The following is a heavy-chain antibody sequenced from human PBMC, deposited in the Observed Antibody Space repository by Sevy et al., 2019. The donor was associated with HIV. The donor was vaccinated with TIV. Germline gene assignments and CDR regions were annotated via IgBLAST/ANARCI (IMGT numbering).Heavy chain of an antibody. J-gene: IGHJ4*02. V-gene: IGHV3-15*01. CDR1: GFSFTNAW. D-gene: IGHD4-4*01. CDR2: FKSKTDGGTI. CDR3: TTLYSAAFDN. Sequence: GGSLRLSCVASGFSFTNAWMSWVSQAPGKGLEWVGRFKSKTDGGTIDYATPVKGRFTISRDDAKNMLYLQMNSLKTEDTALYYCTTLYSAAFDNWGQGTLVTVSS.